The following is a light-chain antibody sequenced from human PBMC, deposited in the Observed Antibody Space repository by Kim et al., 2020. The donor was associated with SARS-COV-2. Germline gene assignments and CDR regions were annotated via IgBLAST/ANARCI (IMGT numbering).Light chain of an antibody. CDR3: QQYDTSLI. CDR2: AAS. V-gene: IGKV3-20*01. CDR1: QNVISSY. J-gene: IGKJ4*01. Sequence: LPPEETATLSCTARQNVISSYLAWYQQTPGQPPRLLFHAASTRATGTPDRFSASWSGTDFTLTISGLEPEDFGVYYCQQYDTSLIFGGGTKVDIK.